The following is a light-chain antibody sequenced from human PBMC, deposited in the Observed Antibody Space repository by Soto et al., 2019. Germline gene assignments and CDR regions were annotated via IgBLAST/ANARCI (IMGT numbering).Light chain of an antibody. J-gene: IGLJ2*01. V-gene: IGLV2-14*03. CDR1: SSDIGAYDY. CDR2: EVF. CDR3: SSYTSSSTWV. Sequence: QSALTQPASVSGSPGQSITISCTGTSSDIGAYDYVSWYQQHPGKAPKLMIYEVFRRPSGISYRFSGSKSGNTASLTISGLQAEDEADYYCSSYTSSSTWVFGGGTKLTVL.